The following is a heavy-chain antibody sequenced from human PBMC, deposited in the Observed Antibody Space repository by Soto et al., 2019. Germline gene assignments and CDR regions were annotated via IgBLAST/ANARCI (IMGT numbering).Heavy chain of an antibody. CDR3: GPDTVAY. CDR2: IWYDGSNK. J-gene: IGHJ4*02. Sequence: QVQLVESGGGVAQPGRSLRLSCAASGFMFSSHGMHWIRQAPGKGLEWVAVIWYDGSNKYYADSVKGRFTISRDNSKNTLYLQMNSLRVEDTAVYYCGPDTVAYWGQGTLVNVSS. V-gene: IGHV3-33*01. CDR1: GFMFSSHG.